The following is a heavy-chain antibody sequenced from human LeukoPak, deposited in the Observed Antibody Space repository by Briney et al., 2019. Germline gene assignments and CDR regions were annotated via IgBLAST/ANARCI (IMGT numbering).Heavy chain of an antibody. CDR3: AKGVYSSSWLFYFDY. J-gene: IGHJ4*02. CDR2: ISSSGAST. V-gene: IGHV3-23*01. D-gene: IGHD6-13*01. CDR1: GFTFSSYA. Sequence: GGSLRLSCAASGFTFSSYAMSWVRQAPGKGLEWVSGISSSGASTYYADSVKGRFTISRDNSKNTLYLQMNSLSAEDRAVYYCAKGVYSSSWLFYFDYWGQGTLVPVSS.